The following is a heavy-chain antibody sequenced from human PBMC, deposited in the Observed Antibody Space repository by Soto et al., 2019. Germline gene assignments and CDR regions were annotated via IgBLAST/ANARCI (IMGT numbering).Heavy chain of an antibody. Sequence: AETLASTFTVSGGSIRSYYWSWIRQPPGKGLELIGYIYYSGRNNYNPSLKSRVTISVDKSKNKFSLKLSSVTAADTAVYYCASYCGGDCYFVSNWFDPWGHATLVSVSS. CDR2: IYYSGRN. CDR1: GGSIRSYY. V-gene: IGHV4-59*01. J-gene: IGHJ5*02. CDR3: ASYCGGDCYFVSNWFDP. D-gene: IGHD2-21*02.